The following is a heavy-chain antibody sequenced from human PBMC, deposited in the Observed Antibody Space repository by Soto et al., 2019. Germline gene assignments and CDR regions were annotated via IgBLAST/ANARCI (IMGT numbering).Heavy chain of an antibody. Sequence: RRYPRPCWTAYGFTFTDYNRKAVRQAPGTGLEWVSSISRESSYIYYVDSVKGRFTISRDNAKNSVILQMAGLRVDDTGVYFLVFLDDDLPSPYCIDV. V-gene: IGHV3-21*01. J-gene: IGHJ3*01. CDR3: VFLDDDLPSPYCIDV. CDR1: GFTFTDYN. CDR2: ISRESSYI. D-gene: IGHD2-8*02.